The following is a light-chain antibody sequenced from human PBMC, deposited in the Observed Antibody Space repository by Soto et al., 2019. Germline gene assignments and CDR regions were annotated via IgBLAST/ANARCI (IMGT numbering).Light chain of an antibody. CDR1: SSDIGSYDY. V-gene: IGLV2-14*01. Sequence: QSVLTQPASVSGSPGQSITISCTGTSSDIGSYDYVSWYQQHPGKAHNLIIYEVTDRPSGVSNRFSGSKSGNTASLTISGLQAEDEADYYCSSFTSTSTRLFGSGTKVTV. CDR2: EVT. J-gene: IGLJ1*01. CDR3: SSFTSTSTRL.